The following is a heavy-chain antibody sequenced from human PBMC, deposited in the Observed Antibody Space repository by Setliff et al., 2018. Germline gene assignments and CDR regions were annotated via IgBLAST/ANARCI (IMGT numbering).Heavy chain of an antibody. CDR3: AKAPRSGWHASDAFDI. CDR2: ITPIFGTS. J-gene: IGHJ3*02. V-gene: IGHV1-69*05. D-gene: IGHD6-19*01. Sequence: SVKVSCKASGGTFSSYSISWVRQAPGQGLEWMGGITPIFGTSKHAQKFQGRVTITTDESMNTAYMELSSLRSDDTAVYYCAKAPRSGWHASDAFDIWGQGTMVTV. CDR1: GGTFSSYS.